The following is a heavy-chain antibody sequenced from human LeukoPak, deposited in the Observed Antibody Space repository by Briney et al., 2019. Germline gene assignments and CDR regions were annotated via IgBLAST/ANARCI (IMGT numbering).Heavy chain of an antibody. J-gene: IGHJ6*04. CDR1: GFTFSSYE. CDR3: AELGITMIGGV. CDR2: ISSSGSTI. D-gene: IGHD3-10*02. V-gene: IGHV3-48*03. Sequence: GGSLRLSCAASGFTFSSYEMNWVRQAPGKGLEWVSYISSSGSTIYYADSVKGRFTISRDNAENSLYLQMNSLRAEDTAVYYCAELGITMIGGVWGKGTTVTISS.